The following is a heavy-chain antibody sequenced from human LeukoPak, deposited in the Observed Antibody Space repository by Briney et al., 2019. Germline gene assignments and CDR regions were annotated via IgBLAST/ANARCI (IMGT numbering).Heavy chain of an antibody. CDR3: ARRGGNPLGAFDI. Sequence: SETLSLTCTVSGGSISSYYWSWIRQPPGKGLEWIGYIYYSGSTNYNPSLKSRVTISVDTSKNQFSLKLTSVTAADTAMYYCARRGGNPLGAFDIWGQGTMVTVSS. V-gene: IGHV4-59*01. CDR2: IYYSGST. CDR1: GGSISSYY. D-gene: IGHD4-23*01. J-gene: IGHJ3*02.